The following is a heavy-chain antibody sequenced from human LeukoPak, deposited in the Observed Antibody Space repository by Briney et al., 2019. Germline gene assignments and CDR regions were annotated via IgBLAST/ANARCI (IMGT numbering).Heavy chain of an antibody. D-gene: IGHD6-19*01. V-gene: IGHV3-30*03. CDR2: IAHDGVNK. CDR1: GFTLSSYG. Sequence: PGGSLRLSCATSGFTLSSYGMHWVRQAPGKGLDWVAIIAHDGVNKYYTDSVKGRFTISRDNSGSTLFLQMNSLRPEDTAVYYCARDWGASGWYNWFDPWGQGTLVTVSS. J-gene: IGHJ5*02. CDR3: ARDWGASGWYNWFDP.